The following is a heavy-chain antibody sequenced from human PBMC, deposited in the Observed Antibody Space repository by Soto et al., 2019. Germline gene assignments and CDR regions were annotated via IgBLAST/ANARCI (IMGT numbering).Heavy chain of an antibody. CDR2: IIPILGIA. V-gene: IGHV1-69*04. Sequence: GASVKVSCKASGGTFSSYTISWVRQAPGQGLEWMGRIIPILGIANYAQKFQGRVTITADKSTSTAYMELSSLRSEDTAVYYCARDVNVPRSEPIYPLWFGGFPSENWFDPWGQGTLVTVSS. D-gene: IGHD3-10*01. J-gene: IGHJ5*02. CDR1: GGTFSSYT. CDR3: ARDVNVPRSEPIYPLWFGGFPSENWFDP.